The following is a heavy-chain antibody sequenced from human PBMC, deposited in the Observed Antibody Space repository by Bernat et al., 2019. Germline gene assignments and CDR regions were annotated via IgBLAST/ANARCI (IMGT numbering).Heavy chain of an antibody. V-gene: IGHV4-39*01. D-gene: IGHD2-2*01. Sequence: QLQLQESGPGLVKPSETLSLTCTVSGGSISSGSYYWGWIRQPPGKGLEWIGSIYYSGSTYYNPSLKSRVTISVDTSKNQFSLKLSSVTAADTAVYYCARLPTVGRVVPAALFDYWGQGTLVTVSS. CDR1: GGSISSGSYY. CDR2: IYYSGST. J-gene: IGHJ4*02. CDR3: ARLPTVGRVVPAALFDY.